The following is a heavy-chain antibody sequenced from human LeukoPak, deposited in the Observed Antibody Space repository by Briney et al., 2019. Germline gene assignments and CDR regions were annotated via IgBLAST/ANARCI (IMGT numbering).Heavy chain of an antibody. CDR1: GFTFSSYS. D-gene: IGHD5-18*01. Sequence: TGGSLRLSCTASGFTFSSYSMNWVRQAPAKGLEWVSGIGAGGSFTYYADSVKGRFTISRDNSRDPLYLQMNSLGAEDTAVYYCARDLRGYSYGLDYWRQGTLVTVSS. CDR2: IGAGGSFT. J-gene: IGHJ4*02. CDR3: ARDLRGYSYGLDY. V-gene: IGHV3-23*01.